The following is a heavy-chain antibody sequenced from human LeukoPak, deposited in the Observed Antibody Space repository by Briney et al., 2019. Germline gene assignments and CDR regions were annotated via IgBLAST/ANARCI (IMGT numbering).Heavy chain of an antibody. Sequence: PSETLSLTCTVSGGSISSYYWSWLRQPPGKGLEWIGYIYYSGSTNYNPSLKSRVTISVDTSKNQFSLKLSSVTAADTAVYYCAGATVYFDYWGQGTLVTVSS. V-gene: IGHV4-59*01. D-gene: IGHD4-17*01. CDR2: IYYSGST. J-gene: IGHJ4*02. CDR3: AGATVYFDY. CDR1: GGSISSYY.